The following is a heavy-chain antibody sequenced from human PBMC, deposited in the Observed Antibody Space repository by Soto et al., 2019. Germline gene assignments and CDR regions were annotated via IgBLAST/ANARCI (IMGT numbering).Heavy chain of an antibody. CDR1: GGSISSGDYY. CDR2: IYYSGST. CDR3: ARERNGGSYDSSGPYYYGMDV. J-gene: IGHJ6*02. V-gene: IGHV4-30-4*01. Sequence: QVQLQESGPGLVKPSQTLSLTCTVSGGSISSGDYYWSWIRQPPGKGLEWIGYIYYSGSTYYNPSLKSRVTISVDTSKNQFSLKLSSVTAADTAVYYCARERNGGSYDSSGPYYYGMDVWGQGTTVTVSS. D-gene: IGHD3-22*01.